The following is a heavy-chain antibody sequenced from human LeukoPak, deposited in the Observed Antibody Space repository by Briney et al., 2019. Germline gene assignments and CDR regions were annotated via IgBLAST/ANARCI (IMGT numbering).Heavy chain of an antibody. V-gene: IGHV1-46*01. J-gene: IGHJ4*02. CDR2: MFADGETA. CDR3: ARETPGAYSFDY. D-gene: IGHD4-23*01. Sequence: ASVKVSCKSSGYTFTNYHVHWVRQAPGQGPEWVGKMFADGETASNAQSFQGRVTMTRDTSASTVYMELSSLRSEDTAMYYCARETPGAYSFDYWGQGALVTVSS. CDR1: GYTFTNYH.